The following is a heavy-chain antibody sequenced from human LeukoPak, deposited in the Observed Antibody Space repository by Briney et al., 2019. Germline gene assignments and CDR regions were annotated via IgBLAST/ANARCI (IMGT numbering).Heavy chain of an antibody. CDR3: ARSGESDYSNYD. Sequence: SETLSLTCTVSGGSISSYYWSWIRQPPGKELEWIGYIYYSGRTDYNPSLKSRVTISADTSKNQFSLKLSSVTAADTAVYYCARSGESDYSNYDWGQGNLVTVSS. CDR2: IYYSGRT. V-gene: IGHV4-59*12. D-gene: IGHD4-11*01. J-gene: IGHJ4*02. CDR1: GGSISSYY.